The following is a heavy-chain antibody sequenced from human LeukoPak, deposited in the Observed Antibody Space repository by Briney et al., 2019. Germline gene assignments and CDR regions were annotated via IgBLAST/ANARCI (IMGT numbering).Heavy chain of an antibody. CDR3: ARILGYSSGWYSVSPYKSRVFDP. CDR1: GGSISSYY. J-gene: IGHJ5*02. Sequence: SETLSLTCTVSGGSISSYYWSWIRQPPGKGLEWIGYTYYSGSTNYNPSLKSRVTISVDTSKNQFSLKLSSVTAADTAVYYCARILGYSSGWYSVSPYKSRVFDPWGQGTLVTVSS. V-gene: IGHV4-59*08. CDR2: TYYSGST. D-gene: IGHD6-19*01.